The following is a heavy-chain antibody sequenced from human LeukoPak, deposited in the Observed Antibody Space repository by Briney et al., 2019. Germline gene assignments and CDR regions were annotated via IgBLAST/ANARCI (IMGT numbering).Heavy chain of an antibody. Sequence: LAGGSLRLSCAPSGFTFGSYGSHWVRQAPGKGLEWVALISIDGSKTNYADSVKGRFSISRDNSKNTVYLQMNNLRAEDTAVYYCAKRYSGYGDYNYYGMDVWGQGTTVTVSS. D-gene: IGHD5-12*01. J-gene: IGHJ6*02. CDR1: GFTFGSYG. CDR2: ISIDGSKT. CDR3: AKRYSGYGDYNYYGMDV. V-gene: IGHV3-30*18.